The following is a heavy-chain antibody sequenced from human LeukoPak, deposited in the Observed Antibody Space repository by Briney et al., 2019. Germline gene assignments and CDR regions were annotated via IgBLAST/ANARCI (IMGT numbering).Heavy chain of an antibody. J-gene: IGHJ3*02. V-gene: IGHV1-2*02. D-gene: IGHD2-2*01. CDR1: GCTFTGYY. CDR3: ARDRGSYCSSTSCLDTFDI. Sequence: ASVKVSCKASGCTFTGYYMHWVRQAPGQGLEWMGWINPNSGGTNYAQKFQGRVTMTRDTSITTAYMELSRLISDDTAVYYCARDRGSYCSSTSCLDTFDIWGQGTMVTVYS. CDR2: INPNSGGT.